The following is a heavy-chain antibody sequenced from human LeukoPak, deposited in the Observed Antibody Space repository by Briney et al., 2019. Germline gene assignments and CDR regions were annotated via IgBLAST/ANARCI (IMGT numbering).Heavy chain of an antibody. J-gene: IGHJ4*02. V-gene: IGHV3-23*01. CDR3: ANHFWTMYYFDY. D-gene: IGHD3-3*02. CDR1: GFTFSNYA. Sequence: GGSLRLSCADSGFTFSNYAMSWVRQAPGKGLEWVSGISGIDGSTYYTDSVKGRFTISRDTSKNTLYLQMNSLRAEDTAVYYCANHFWTMYYFDYWGQGTLVTVSS. CDR2: ISGIDGST.